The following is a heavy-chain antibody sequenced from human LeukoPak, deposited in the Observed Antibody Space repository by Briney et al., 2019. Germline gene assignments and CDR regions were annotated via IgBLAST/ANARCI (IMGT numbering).Heavy chain of an antibody. Sequence: GASVKVSCKASGYIFSDYYMHWVRQAPGQGLEWLGWINPKSGAADYAQQFRGRVTMTRDTSINTDYMEMKRVTSDDTAVYYCARGAEAETSRLDFWGQGTLVIVS. CDR3: ARGAEAETSRLDF. J-gene: IGHJ4*02. CDR2: INPKSGAA. V-gene: IGHV1-2*02. CDR1: GYIFSDYY. D-gene: IGHD6-13*01.